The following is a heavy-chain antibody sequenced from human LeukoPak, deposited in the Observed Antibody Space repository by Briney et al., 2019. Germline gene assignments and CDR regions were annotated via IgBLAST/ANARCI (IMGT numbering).Heavy chain of an antibody. V-gene: IGHV4-39*02. J-gene: IGHJ4*02. CDR2: LYYSGIT. Sequence: SETLSLTCTVSGGSISSSSYYWGWIRQPPRKGLEWIGSLYYSGITYYTPSLKSRVSIFVDTSKNQFSLRLSSVTAADTAVYYCARDNYYDSGGYYYPGYFDCWGQGTQVTVSS. CDR1: GGSISSSSYY. CDR3: ARDNYYDSGGYYYPGYFDC. D-gene: IGHD3-22*01.